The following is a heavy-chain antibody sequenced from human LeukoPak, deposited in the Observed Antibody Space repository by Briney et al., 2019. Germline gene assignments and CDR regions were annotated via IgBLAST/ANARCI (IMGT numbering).Heavy chain of an antibody. V-gene: IGHV3-11*01. CDR1: AFTFSDYY. CDR3: ARDRGYYYDSSGYHP. CDR2: ISSSGSTI. Sequence: GGSLRLSCAASAFTFSDYYMSWIRQAPGKGREGVSYISSSGSTISYADSVKGRFTISRDNAKNSLYLQMNSLRAEDTAVYYCARDRGYYYDSSGYHPWGQGTLVTVSS. J-gene: IGHJ5*02. D-gene: IGHD3-22*01.